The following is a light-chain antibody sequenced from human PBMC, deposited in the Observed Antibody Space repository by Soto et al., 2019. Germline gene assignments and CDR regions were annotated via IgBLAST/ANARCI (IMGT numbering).Light chain of an antibody. CDR2: GAS. J-gene: IGKJ1*01. CDR1: QSVRSSY. CDR3: QLYNMWPLT. V-gene: IGKV3-20*01. Sequence: EIVFTKSPCTLSLHPGERATLSCRASQSVRSSYLAWYQQKPGQAPRLLIYGASSRATGIPDRFSGSGSGTDFTLTISSLQSEDFTVYYCQLYNMWPLTFCQGANVDIK.